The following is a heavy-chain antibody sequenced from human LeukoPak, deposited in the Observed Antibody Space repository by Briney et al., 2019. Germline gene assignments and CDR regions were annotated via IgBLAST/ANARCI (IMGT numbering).Heavy chain of an antibody. Sequence: GASVKVSCKASGGTFSSYAISWVRQAPGQGLEWMGGIIPIFGTANYAQKFQGRVTITADKSTSTAYMELSSLRSEDTAVYYCARGVNPGELSTVGDYWGQGTLVTVSS. J-gene: IGHJ4*02. D-gene: IGHD3-16*02. CDR1: GGTFSSYA. V-gene: IGHV1-69*06. CDR3: ARGVNPGELSTVGDY. CDR2: IIPIFGTA.